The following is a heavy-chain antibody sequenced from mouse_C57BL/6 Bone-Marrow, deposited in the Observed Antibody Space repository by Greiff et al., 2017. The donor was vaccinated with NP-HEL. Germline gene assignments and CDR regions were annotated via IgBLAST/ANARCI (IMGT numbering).Heavy chain of an antibody. J-gene: IGHJ3*01. V-gene: IGHV14-3*01. CDR1: GFNIKNTY. Sequence: EVKLVESVAELVRPGASVKLSCTASGFNIKNTYMHWVKQRPEQGLEWIGRIDPANGNTKYAPKFQGQATITADTSADTAYLQRSSLTSEDTAIYYCARRTTVVAKRFAYWGQGTLVTVSA. CDR2: IDPANGNT. D-gene: IGHD1-1*01. CDR3: ARRTTVVAKRFAY.